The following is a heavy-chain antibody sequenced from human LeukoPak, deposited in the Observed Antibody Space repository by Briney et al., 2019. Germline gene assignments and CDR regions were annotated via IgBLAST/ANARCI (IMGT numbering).Heavy chain of an antibody. V-gene: IGHV3-23*01. J-gene: IGHJ4*02. CDR1: GFTFSSYG. D-gene: IGHD5-24*01. Sequence: GGSLRLSCAASGFTFSSYGMHWVRQAPGKGLEWVSSISGSGDKTYYADSVKGRFTISRDNSKNTLYLQMNSLRAEDTAVYYCARELPSFDYWGQGTLVTVSS. CDR2: ISGSGDKT. CDR3: ARELPSFDY.